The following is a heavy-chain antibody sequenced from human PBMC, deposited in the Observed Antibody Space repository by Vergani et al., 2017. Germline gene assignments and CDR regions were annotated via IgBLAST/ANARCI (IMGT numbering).Heavy chain of an antibody. V-gene: IGHV4-59*01. CDR3: ARDRGRGRMSWYFDV. CDR2: IYYVGST. Sequence: QVQLQESGPGVVKPSETLSLTCSVSDGSIRDYYWSWIRQSPGKGLEWIGYIYYVGSTEYNPSLKSRVSISIDTSKSQVSLRLKSVTAADPALYYCARDRGRGRMSWYFDVWGRGTLVTVSS. J-gene: IGHJ2*01. CDR1: DGSIRDYY. D-gene: IGHD3-16*01.